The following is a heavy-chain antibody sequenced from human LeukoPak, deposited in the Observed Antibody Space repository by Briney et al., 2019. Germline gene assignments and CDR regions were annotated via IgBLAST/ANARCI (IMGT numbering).Heavy chain of an antibody. V-gene: IGHV1-2*02. Sequence: AAVKVSCRASGYTFTGYYMDWVRQAPGQGLEWMVLINPNRCEKKHAQKFHGRVTMPRHPCLSQDYTELSKLRPDDPAVYYCARDKDIVVVPAATLYYGMDVWGQGTTVTVSS. J-gene: IGHJ6*02. D-gene: IGHD2-2*01. CDR1: GYTFTGYY. CDR2: INPNRCEK. CDR3: ARDKDIVVVPAATLYYGMDV.